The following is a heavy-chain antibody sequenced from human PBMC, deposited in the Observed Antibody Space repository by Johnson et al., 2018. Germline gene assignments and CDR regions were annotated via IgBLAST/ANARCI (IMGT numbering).Heavy chain of an antibody. V-gene: IGHV3-66*02. CDR3: ASMGTYGDDAFDI. CDR2: IYSDDTT. CDR1: GFTFSSYA. D-gene: IGHD4/OR15-4a*01. Sequence: VQLVESGGGLVQPGGSLRLSCAASGFTFSSYAMSWVRQAPGTGLEWVAVIYSDDTTYHADSVNGRFAIFRDNSKNTLYLLMSSLRGEDPAVYYCASMGTYGDDAFDIWGQGTMVTVSS. J-gene: IGHJ3*02.